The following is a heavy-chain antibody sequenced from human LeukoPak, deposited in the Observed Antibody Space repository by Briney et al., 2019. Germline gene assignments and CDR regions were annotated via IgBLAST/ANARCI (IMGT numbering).Heavy chain of an antibody. D-gene: IGHD3-22*01. Sequence: PSETLSLTCTVSGGSISSGGYYWSWIRQHPGKGLEWIGYIYYSGSTYYNPSLKSRVTTSVDTSKNQFSLKLSSVTAADTAVYYCARGGPYYDSSGYPVFTQWGQGTLVTVSS. CDR1: GGSISSGGYY. J-gene: IGHJ4*02. V-gene: IGHV4-31*03. CDR3: ARGGPYYDSSGYPVFTQ. CDR2: IYYSGST.